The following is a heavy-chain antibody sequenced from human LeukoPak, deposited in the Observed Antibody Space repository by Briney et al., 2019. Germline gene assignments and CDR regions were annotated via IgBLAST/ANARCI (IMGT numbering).Heavy chain of an antibody. CDR3: VRAAGGAPGDY. J-gene: IGHJ4*02. CDR1: GYTFTGYY. V-gene: IGHV1-2*02. CDR2: INPNSGVT. Sequence: GASVKVSCKAPGYTFTGYYMHWVRQAPGQGLEWMAWINPNSGVTNYAQKFQGRVTTTRDTSITTAYMELSSLTSDDTAVYYCVRAAGGAPGDYWGQGTLVTVSS. D-gene: IGHD6-13*01.